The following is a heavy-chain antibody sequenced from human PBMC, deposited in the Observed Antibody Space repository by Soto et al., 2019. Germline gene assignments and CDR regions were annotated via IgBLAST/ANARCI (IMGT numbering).Heavy chain of an antibody. J-gene: IGHJ5*02. CDR3: ARGDRFRCSGDRCFSDGLFLS. Sequence: EVQLVESGGGLVQRGGSLRLSCAASGFTFGIYSMNWVRQAPGKGLEWISYINGSSSTMYYADSVKGRFIISRDNADNSLYLQMNILRDAATAVYYCARGDRFRCSGDRCFSDGLFLSWGQGTLVTVSS. V-gene: IGHV3-48*02. CDR2: INGSSSTM. CDR1: GFTFGIYS. D-gene: IGHD2-15*01.